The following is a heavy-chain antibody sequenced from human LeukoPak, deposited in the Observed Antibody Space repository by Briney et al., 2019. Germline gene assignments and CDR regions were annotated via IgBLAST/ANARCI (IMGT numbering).Heavy chain of an antibody. CDR1: GGSLSGYY. J-gene: IGHJ4*02. Sequence: SETLSLTCAVYGGSLSGYYWSWIRQPPGKGLEWIGEINHSGSTNYNPSLKSRVTISVDTSKNQFSLRLSSVTAADTAVYYCARHPCSGGRCRPFDYWGQGTLVTVSS. CDR2: INHSGST. CDR3: ARHPCSGGRCRPFDY. D-gene: IGHD2-15*01. V-gene: IGHV4-34*01.